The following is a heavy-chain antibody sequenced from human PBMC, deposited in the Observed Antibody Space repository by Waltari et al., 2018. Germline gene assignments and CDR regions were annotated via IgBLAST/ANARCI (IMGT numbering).Heavy chain of an antibody. CDR2: VSAHDGNT. D-gene: IGHD6-19*01. CDR1: AYTFSTSG. CDR3: ATAVGGNMEFDN. Sequence: QVHLVQSGAEVKKPGASVKVSCKASAYTFSTSGITRVRQAPGQGLEWMGWVSAHDGNTNHPQQFQDRVNLTTDTSTNTAYMELRSLTSDGTAVYYCATAVGGNMEFDNWGQGTLVTVSS. V-gene: IGHV1-18*01. J-gene: IGHJ5*02.